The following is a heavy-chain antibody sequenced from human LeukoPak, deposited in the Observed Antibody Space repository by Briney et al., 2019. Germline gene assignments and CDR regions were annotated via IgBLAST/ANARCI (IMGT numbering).Heavy chain of an antibody. V-gene: IGHV4-4*02. Sequence: SETLSPTCAVSGGSISSSNWWSWVRQPPGKGLEWIGEIYHGGSTNYNPSLKSRVTISVDKSKNQFSLKLSSVTAADTAVYYCARDNYGGNISLDYWGQGTLVTVSS. CDR1: GGSISSSNW. J-gene: IGHJ4*02. CDR3: ARDNYGGNISLDY. D-gene: IGHD4-23*01. CDR2: IYHGGST.